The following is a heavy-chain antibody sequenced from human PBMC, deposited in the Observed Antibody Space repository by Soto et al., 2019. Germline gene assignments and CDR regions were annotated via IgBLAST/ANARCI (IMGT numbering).Heavy chain of an antibody. CDR3: ARGRGYTWDI. D-gene: IGHD2-15*01. CDR2: ISHSGTT. Sequence: QLQLQESGPGLVKPSGTLSLTCAVSSGSISTDDFWTWVRQPPGRGLEWIGEISHSGTTIYDPSFKSRVSMSIAKSENRLSLSLRSVTTADTAIYYCARGRGYTWDIWGRGSLVAVSS. CDR1: SGSISTDDF. J-gene: IGHJ4*02. V-gene: IGHV4-4*02.